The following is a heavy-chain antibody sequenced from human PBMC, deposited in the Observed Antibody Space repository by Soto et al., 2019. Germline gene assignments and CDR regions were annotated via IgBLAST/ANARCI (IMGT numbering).Heavy chain of an antibody. D-gene: IGHD1-26*01. CDR2: IWYDGSNK. J-gene: IGHJ6*02. CDR3: ARRGSVGAMRDGGGYYYYGMDV. Sequence: QVQLVESGGGVVQPGRSLRLSCAASGFTFSSYGMHWVRQAPGKGLEWVAVIWYDGSNKYYADSVKGRFTISRDNSKNTLYLQMNSLRAEDTAVYYCARRGSVGAMRDGGGYYYYGMDVWGQGTTVTVSS. V-gene: IGHV3-33*01. CDR1: GFTFSSYG.